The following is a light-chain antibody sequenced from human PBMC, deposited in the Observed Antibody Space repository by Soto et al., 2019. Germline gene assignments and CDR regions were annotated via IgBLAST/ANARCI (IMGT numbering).Light chain of an antibody. Sequence: QLVLTQSSSASASLGSSVKLTCTLSSGHSSYIIAWHQQQPGKAPRYLMKLEGSGSYNKGSGVPDRFSGSSSGADRYLTISNLHFEDEADYYCETWDSNIHWVFGGWTKLTVL. CDR1: SGHSSYI. V-gene: IGLV4-60*02. CDR3: ETWDSNIHWV. CDR2: LEGSGSY. J-gene: IGLJ3*02.